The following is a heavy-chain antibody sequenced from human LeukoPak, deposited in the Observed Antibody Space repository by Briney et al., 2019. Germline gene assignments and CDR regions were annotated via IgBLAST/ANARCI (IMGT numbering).Heavy chain of an antibody. CDR2: INHSGST. D-gene: IGHD3-22*01. CDR1: GGSISSSSYY. J-gene: IGHJ4*02. Sequence: SETLSLTCTVSGGSISSSSYYWSWIRQPPGKGLEWIGEINHSGSTNYNPSLKSRVTISVDTSKNQFSLKLSSVTAADTAVYYCARGGYYDSSGYPGSLFYDYWGQGTLVTVSS. CDR3: ARGGYYDSSGYPGSLFYDY. V-gene: IGHV4-39*07.